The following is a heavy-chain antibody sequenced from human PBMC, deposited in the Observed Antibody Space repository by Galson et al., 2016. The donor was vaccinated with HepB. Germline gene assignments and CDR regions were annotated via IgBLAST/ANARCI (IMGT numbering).Heavy chain of an antibody. D-gene: IGHD3-10*01. CDR2: IWYDGSNE. CDR3: ARSPTYYYASGSCSSQPFDY. J-gene: IGHJ4*02. V-gene: IGHV3-33*01. Sequence: SLRLSCAASGFTFSRYGMHWVRQAPGKGLEWVAIIWYDGSNEYYADSVKGRFTISRDNSKNTLYLQMNSLGAEDTAVYYCARSPTYYYASGSCSSQPFDYWGQGTLVTVSS. CDR1: GFTFSRYG.